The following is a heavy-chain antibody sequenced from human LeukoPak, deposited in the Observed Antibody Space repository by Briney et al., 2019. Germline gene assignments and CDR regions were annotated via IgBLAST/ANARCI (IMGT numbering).Heavy chain of an antibody. V-gene: IGHV1-3*01. J-gene: IGHJ4*02. D-gene: IGHD4-17*01. CDR3: ARGAYGDHLDY. CDR1: GYTFTSYA. Sequence: ASVKVSCKASGYTFTSYAMHWVRQAPGQRLEWMGWINAGNTQYSQKFQGRVTITRDTSTSTAYMELSSLKSEDTAVYYCARGAYGDHLDYWGQGTLVTVSS. CDR2: INAGNT.